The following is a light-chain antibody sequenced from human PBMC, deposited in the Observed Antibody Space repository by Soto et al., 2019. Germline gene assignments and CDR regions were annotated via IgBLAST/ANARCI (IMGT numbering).Light chain of an antibody. V-gene: IGKV3-20*01. Sequence: ETVLTQSPGTLALSPGERATLSCRASQSVSSTYFAWYQQKPGQAPRLLIYGASSRATGIPDRFSGSGSGTDFTLTISRLEPEDFAVYYCQQYGSSSWTFGQGTKVEMK. CDR3: QQYGSSSWT. CDR1: QSVSSTY. J-gene: IGKJ1*01. CDR2: GAS.